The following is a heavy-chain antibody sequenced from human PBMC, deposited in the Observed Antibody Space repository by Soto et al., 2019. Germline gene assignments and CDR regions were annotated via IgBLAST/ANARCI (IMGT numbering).Heavy chain of an antibody. J-gene: IGHJ6*02. CDR1: GYTFTSYA. Sequence: ASVKVSCKASGYTFTSYAMHWVRQAPGQRLEWMGWINAGNGNTKYSQKFQGRVTITRDTSASTAYMELSSLRSEDTAVYYCARDLGIEYGMDVWGQGTTVTVSS. CDR3: ARDLGIEYGMDV. V-gene: IGHV1-3*01. CDR2: INAGNGNT. D-gene: IGHD2-21*01.